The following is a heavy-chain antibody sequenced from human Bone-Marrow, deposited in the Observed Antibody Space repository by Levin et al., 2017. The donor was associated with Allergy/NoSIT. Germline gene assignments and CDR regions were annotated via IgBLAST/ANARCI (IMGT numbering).Heavy chain of an antibody. J-gene: IGHJ4*02. V-gene: IGHV3-21*01. D-gene: IGHD6-13*01. Sequence: GGSLRLSCAASGFTFSSYSMNWVRQAPGKGLEWVSSISSSSSYIYYADSVKGRFTISRDNAKNSLYLQMNSLRAEDTAVYYCARVLEQQLPEVSFLKSDYWGQGTLVTVSS. CDR1: GFTFSSYS. CDR2: ISSSSSYI. CDR3: ARVLEQQLPEVSFLKSDY.